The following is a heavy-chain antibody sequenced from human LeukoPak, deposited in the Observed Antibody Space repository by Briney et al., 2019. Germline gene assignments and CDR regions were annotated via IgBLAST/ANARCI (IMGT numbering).Heavy chain of an antibody. Sequence: ASVKVSCKASGHTFTGYYMHWVRQAPGQGLEWMGWINPNSGGTNYAQKFQGRVTMTRDTSISTAYMELSRLRSDDTAVYYCARDWGTYYDILTGYYVHFQHWGQGTLVTVSS. V-gene: IGHV1-2*02. D-gene: IGHD3-9*01. J-gene: IGHJ1*01. CDR1: GHTFTGYY. CDR2: INPNSGGT. CDR3: ARDWGTYYDILTGYYVHFQH.